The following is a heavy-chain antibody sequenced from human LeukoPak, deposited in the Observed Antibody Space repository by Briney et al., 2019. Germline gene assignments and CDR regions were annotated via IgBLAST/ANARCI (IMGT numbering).Heavy chain of an antibody. CDR2: INPNSGGT. D-gene: IGHD6-19*01. Sequence: ASVKVSCKASGYTFTGYYMHWVRQAPGQGLEWMGWINPNSGGTNYAQKFQGRVTMTRDTSISTAYMELSRLRSDDTAVYYCARAAAVAGTRNDAFDVWGQGTMVTVSS. CDR1: GYTFTGYY. CDR3: ARAAAVAGTRNDAFDV. J-gene: IGHJ3*01. V-gene: IGHV1-2*02.